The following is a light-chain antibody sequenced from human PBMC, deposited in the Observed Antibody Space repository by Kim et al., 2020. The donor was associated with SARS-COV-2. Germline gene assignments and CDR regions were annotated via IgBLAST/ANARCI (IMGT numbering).Light chain of an antibody. CDR2: GVN. CDR3: SSYAGTYNWV. J-gene: IGLJ3*02. Sequence: QPALTQPRSVSGSPGQSVTISCTGTSSDIGTYNYVSWYQQHPGKAPKLMIYGVNKRPSGVPDRFSGSKSGNTASLTISGLQAEDESDYYCSSYAGTYNWVFGGGTQLTVL. CDR1: SSDIGTYNY. V-gene: IGLV2-11*01.